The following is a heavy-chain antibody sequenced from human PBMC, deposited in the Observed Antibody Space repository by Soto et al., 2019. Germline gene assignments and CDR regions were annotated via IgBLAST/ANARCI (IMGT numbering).Heavy chain of an antibody. V-gene: IGHV5-10-1*01. CDR3: EGSRRPYYYGSGAWNGMDV. Sequence: HGGSLKISCKGSGYSFTSYWISWVRQMPGKGLEWMGRIDPSDSYTNYSPSFQGHVTISADKSISTAYLQWSSLKASDTAMYYCEGSRRPYYYGSGAWNGMDVWDQGTTVTVS. J-gene: IGHJ6*02. CDR2: IDPSDSYT. D-gene: IGHD3-10*01. CDR1: GYSFTSYW.